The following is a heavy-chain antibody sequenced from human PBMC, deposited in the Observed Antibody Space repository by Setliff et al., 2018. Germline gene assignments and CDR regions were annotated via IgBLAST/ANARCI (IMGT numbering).Heavy chain of an antibody. V-gene: IGHV1-18*01. Sequence: ASVKVSCKASGYPFTSYGISWVRQAPGQGLEWMGWTSAYNGNTNYAQKLQGRVTMTTDTSTSTAYMELRSLRSDDTAVYYCARAETSIAAAGTWDYFDYWGQGTLVTVSS. CDR3: ARAETSIAAAGTWDYFDY. J-gene: IGHJ4*02. CDR2: TSAYNGNT. D-gene: IGHD6-13*01. CDR1: GYPFTSYG.